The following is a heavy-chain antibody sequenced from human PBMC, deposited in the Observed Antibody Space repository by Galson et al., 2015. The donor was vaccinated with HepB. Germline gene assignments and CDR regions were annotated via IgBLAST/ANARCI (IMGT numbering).Heavy chain of an antibody. D-gene: IGHD3-22*01. J-gene: IGHJ4*02. CDR3: ARVDRSAGCEFDY. Sequence: SVKVSCKASGYTFTSYAFSWVRQAPGQGLEWMGGISTQNGNTNYAQKFQGRVTMTTDTSTSTDYMGLRSLRSDDTAVYYCARVDRSAGCEFDYWGQGTLATVSS. CDR2: ISTQNGNT. CDR1: GYTFTSYA. V-gene: IGHV1-18*01.